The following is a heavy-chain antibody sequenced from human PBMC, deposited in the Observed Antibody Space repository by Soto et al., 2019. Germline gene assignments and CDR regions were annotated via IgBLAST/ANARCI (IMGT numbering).Heavy chain of an antibody. D-gene: IGHD6-13*01. CDR1: GYTFTGYY. J-gene: IGHJ6*01. CDR2: INPNSGGT. Sequence: ASVKVSCKASGYTFTGYYMHWVRQAPGQGLEWMGWINPNSGGTNYAQKFQGWVTMTRDTSISTAYMELSRLRSDDTAVYYCARDYHPTYSSSWYYYYYGMDVWGQGTTVTGS. V-gene: IGHV1-2*04. CDR3: ARDYHPTYSSSWYYYYYGMDV.